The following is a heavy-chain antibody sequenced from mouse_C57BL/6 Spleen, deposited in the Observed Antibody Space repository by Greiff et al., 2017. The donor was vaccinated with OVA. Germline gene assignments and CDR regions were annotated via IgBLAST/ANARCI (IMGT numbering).Heavy chain of an antibody. CDR1: GYTFTSYG. CDR3: ARSGSSHYAMDY. D-gene: IGHD1-1*01. Sequence: QVQLKQSGAELARPGASVKLSCKASGYTFTSYGISWVKQRTGQGLEWIGEIYPRSGNTYYNEKFKGKATLTADKSSSTAYMELRSLTSEDSAVYFCARSGSSHYAMDYWGQGTSVTVSS. CDR2: IYPRSGNT. V-gene: IGHV1-81*01. J-gene: IGHJ4*01.